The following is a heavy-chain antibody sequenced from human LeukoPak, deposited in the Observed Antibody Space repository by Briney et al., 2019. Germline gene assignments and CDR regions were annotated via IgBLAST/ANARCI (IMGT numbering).Heavy chain of an antibody. D-gene: IGHD3-10*01. CDR1: GGSISSSSYY. CDR3: ARYGSGTYPRFDY. J-gene: IGHJ4*02. CDR2: IYYSGST. Sequence: PSETLSLTCTVSGGSISSSSYYWGWIRQPPGKGLEWIGSIYYSGSTYYNPSLKSRVTISVDTSKNQFSLKLSSVTAADTAVYYCARYGSGTYPRFDYWGQGILVTVSS. V-gene: IGHV4-39*01.